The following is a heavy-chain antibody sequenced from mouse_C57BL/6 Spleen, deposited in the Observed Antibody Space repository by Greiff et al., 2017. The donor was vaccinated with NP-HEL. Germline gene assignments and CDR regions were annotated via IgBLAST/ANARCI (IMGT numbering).Heavy chain of an antibody. CDR3: AMMKGYGGYFDV. J-gene: IGHJ1*03. V-gene: IGHV3-6*01. Sequence: EVHLVESGPGLVKPSQSLSLTCSVTGYSITSGYYWNWIRQFPGNKLEWMGYISYDGSNNYNPSLKNRISITRDTSKNQFFLKLNSVTTEDTATYYGAMMKGYGGYFDVWGTGTTVTVSS. D-gene: IGHD2-2*01. CDR2: ISYDGSN. CDR1: GYSITSGYY.